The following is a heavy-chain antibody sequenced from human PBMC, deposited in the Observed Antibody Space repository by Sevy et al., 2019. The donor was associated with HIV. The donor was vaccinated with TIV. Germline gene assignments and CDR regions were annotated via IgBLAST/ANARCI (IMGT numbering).Heavy chain of an antibody. Sequence: SETLSLTCTVSGGSISVYYWSWIRQPPGKELEYIGYVYHTGSTNYNPSLKSRVTIPVDTSNNQFPLKLTSVTAADTAVYYCARAPPVRSGDDSLNWFDPWGQGTLVTVSS. CDR1: GGSISVYY. D-gene: IGHD5-12*01. CDR3: ARAPPVRSGDDSLNWFDP. J-gene: IGHJ5*02. CDR2: VYHTGST. V-gene: IGHV4-59*01.